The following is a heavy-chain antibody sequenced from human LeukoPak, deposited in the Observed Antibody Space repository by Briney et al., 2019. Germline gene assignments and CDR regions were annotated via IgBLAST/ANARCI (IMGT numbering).Heavy chain of an antibody. CDR3: ARGSPKLDS. V-gene: IGHV4-34*01. J-gene: IGHJ5*01. CDR1: LDSLSGYS. CDR2: INYGGST. Sequence: SETLSLTCAVYLDSLSGYSWSWIRQPPGKGLEWIGEINYGGSTKYNSSLKSRVIISVDTSKNQFSLKLTSVTAADTAVYYCARGSPKLDSWGQGTPVTVSS.